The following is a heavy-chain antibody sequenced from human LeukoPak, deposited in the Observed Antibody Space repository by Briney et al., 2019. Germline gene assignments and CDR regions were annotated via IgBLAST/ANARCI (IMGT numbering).Heavy chain of an antibody. V-gene: IGHV3-74*01. CDR3: ARDRSIAAAGTVFGY. CDR2: IDLAGEYT. D-gene: IGHD6-13*01. J-gene: IGHJ4*02. Sequence: GGSLRLSCAASGFTFSDYWMHWVRQAPGKGLVWVSRIDLAGEYTTYADSVKGRFTISRDNAKNSLYLQMNSLRAEDTAVYYCARDRSIAAAGTVFGYWGQGTLVTVSS. CDR1: GFTFSDYW.